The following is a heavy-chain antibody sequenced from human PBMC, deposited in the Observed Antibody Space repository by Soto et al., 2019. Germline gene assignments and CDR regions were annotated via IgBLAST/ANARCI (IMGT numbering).Heavy chain of an antibody. CDR3: ARDLGYYDSSGYFDY. Sequence: GGSLRLSCAASGFTFSDYYMSRIRQAPGKGLEWVSYISSSDTIISYADSVKGRFTISRDNAKNSLYLQMNGLRAEDTAVYYCARDLGYYDSSGYFDYWGQGTLVTVSS. CDR1: GFTFSDYY. CDR2: ISSSDTII. D-gene: IGHD3-22*01. J-gene: IGHJ4*02. V-gene: IGHV3-11*01.